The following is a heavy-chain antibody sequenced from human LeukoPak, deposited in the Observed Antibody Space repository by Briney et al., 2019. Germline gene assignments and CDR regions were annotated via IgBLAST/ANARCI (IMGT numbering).Heavy chain of an antibody. CDR3: ARAGYSSSLSWFDP. V-gene: IGHV4-59*01. D-gene: IGHD6-13*01. Sequence: PSGTLSLTCAVSGGSISNYYWSWIRQPPGKGLEWIGYISYTGSTNYNPSLKSRVTISVDTSKNQFSLKLTSVTAADTALYYCARAGYSSSLSWFDPWGQGSLVTVSS. J-gene: IGHJ5*02. CDR2: ISYTGST. CDR1: GGSISNYY.